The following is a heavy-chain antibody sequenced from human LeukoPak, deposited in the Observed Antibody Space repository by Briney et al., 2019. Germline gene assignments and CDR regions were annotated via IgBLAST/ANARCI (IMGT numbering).Heavy chain of an antibody. D-gene: IGHD3-3*01. J-gene: IGHJ2*01. Sequence: SETLSLTCTVSGGSISSSSYYWGWIRQPPGKGLEWIGIIYYSGSNYYNPSLKSRATISVNTSKNHFSLKLSPVTPAATPDNYCARRSSGCYDWWYFDLWGRGTLVTVSS. V-gene: IGHV4-39*02. CDR2: IYYSGSN. CDR3: ARRSSGCYDWWYFDL. CDR1: GGSISSSSYY.